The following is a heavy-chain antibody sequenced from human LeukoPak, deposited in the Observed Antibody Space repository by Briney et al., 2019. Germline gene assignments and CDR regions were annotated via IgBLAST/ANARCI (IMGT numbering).Heavy chain of an antibody. V-gene: IGHV3-23*01. CDR1: GFTFSSYA. Sequence: GGSLRLSCAASGFTFSSYALSWVRQAPGKGLEWVSAISGSGGSTYYADSVKGRFTISRDNSKNTLYLQMNSLRVEDTAVYYCASWPVGWYGEDSWGQGTLVTVSS. CDR3: ASWPVGWYGEDS. CDR2: ISGSGGST. J-gene: IGHJ4*02. D-gene: IGHD6-19*01.